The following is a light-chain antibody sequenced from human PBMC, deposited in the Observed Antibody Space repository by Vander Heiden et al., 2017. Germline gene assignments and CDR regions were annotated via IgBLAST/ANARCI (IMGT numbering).Light chain of an antibody. J-gene: IGKJ4*01. V-gene: IGKV1-39*01. CDR3: QQSYSTPLT. CDR2: AAS. CDR1: QSISSY. Sequence: DTQMTQSPSSLSASVGDRVTITCRASQSISSYLNWYLQKPGKAPKLLIYAASSLQSGVPSRFSGSGSGTDFTLTISSLQPEDFATYYCQQSYSTPLTFGGGTKVEIK.